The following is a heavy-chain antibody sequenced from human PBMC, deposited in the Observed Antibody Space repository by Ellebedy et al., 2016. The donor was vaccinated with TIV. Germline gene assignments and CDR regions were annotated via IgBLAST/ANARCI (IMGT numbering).Heavy chain of an antibody. J-gene: IGHJ3*02. Sequence: SETLSLXCTVSGGSISSSSYYWGWIRQPPGKGLEWIGSIYYSGSTYYNPSLKSRVTISVDTSKNQFSLKLSSVTAADTAVYYCARDGGNQGFAFDIWGQGTMVTVSS. CDR3: ARDGGNQGFAFDI. CDR1: GGSISSSSYY. CDR2: IYYSGST. V-gene: IGHV4-39*07. D-gene: IGHD1-14*01.